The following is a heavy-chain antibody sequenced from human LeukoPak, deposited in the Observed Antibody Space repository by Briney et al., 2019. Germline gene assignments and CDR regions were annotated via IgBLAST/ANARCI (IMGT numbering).Heavy chain of an antibody. J-gene: IGHJ4*02. V-gene: IGHV4-34*01. D-gene: IGHD1-26*01. Sequence: SETLSLTCTVYGGSFSGYYWSWIRQPPGKGLEWIGEINHSGSTNYNPSLKSRVTISVDTSKNQFSLKLSSVTAADTAVYYCARVIEWELAPFDYWGQGTLVTVSS. CDR1: GGSFSGYY. CDR3: ARVIEWELAPFDY. CDR2: INHSGST.